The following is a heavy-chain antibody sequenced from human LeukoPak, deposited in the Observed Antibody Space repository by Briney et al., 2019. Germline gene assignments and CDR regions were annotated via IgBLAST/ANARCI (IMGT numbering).Heavy chain of an antibody. Sequence: GGSLRLSCVASGFTFSTYWMSWVRQAPGKGLEWVAFIRSDGYHTYYTDSVKGRFIITRDNFKNTLYLQMNSLRLEDMAVYYCAKPSGSGVDYWGRETRVTVSS. CDR1: GFTFSTYW. D-gene: IGHD1-26*01. CDR3: AKPSGSGVDY. J-gene: IGHJ4*02. CDR2: IRSDGYHT. V-gene: IGHV3-30*02.